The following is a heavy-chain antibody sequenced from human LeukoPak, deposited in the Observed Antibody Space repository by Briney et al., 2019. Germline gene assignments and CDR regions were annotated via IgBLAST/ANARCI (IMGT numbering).Heavy chain of an antibody. V-gene: IGHV4-38-2*01. D-gene: IGHD3-22*01. CDR1: GYSISSDNY. CDR2: IXHSGST. Sequence: PSETLSLTCAVSGYSISSDNYXVWXRQPPXXXXEWTGXIXHSGSTYYNPSLKSRVXMSVDTSKNQFSLKLSSVTAADAAVYYCARAPRDSSSSNYMRRFDYWGQGTLVTVSS. CDR3: ARAPRDSSSSNYMRRFDY. J-gene: IGHJ4*02.